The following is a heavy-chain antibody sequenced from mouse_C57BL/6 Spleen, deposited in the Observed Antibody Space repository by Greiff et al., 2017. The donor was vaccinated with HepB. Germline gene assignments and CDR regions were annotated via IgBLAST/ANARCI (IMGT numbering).Heavy chain of an antibody. J-gene: IGHJ4*01. CDR1: GFTFSDYG. D-gene: IGHD1-1*01. CDR2: ISSGSSTI. Sequence: EVMLVESGGGLVKPGGSLKLSCAASGFTFSDYGMHWVRQAPEKGLEWVAYISSGSSTIYYADTVKGRFTISRDNAKNTLFLQMTSLRSEDTAMYYCARDYGSSYVAMDYWGQGTSVTVSS. CDR3: ARDYGSSYVAMDY. V-gene: IGHV5-17*01.